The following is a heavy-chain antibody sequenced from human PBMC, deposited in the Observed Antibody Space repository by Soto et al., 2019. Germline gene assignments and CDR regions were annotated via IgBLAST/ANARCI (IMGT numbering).Heavy chain of an antibody. CDR2: IIPVIDTA. J-gene: IGHJ3*02. CDR3: ARGSGADAFDI. D-gene: IGHD7-27*01. CDR1: GGTFN. V-gene: IGHV1-69*06. Sequence: GASVKVSCKVSGGTFNIRWVRQAPGQGLEWMGGIIPVIDTANYARKFQGRVVISADRATNIVYMEMMSLTLEDTAVYYCARGSGADAFDIWGQGXMVTV.